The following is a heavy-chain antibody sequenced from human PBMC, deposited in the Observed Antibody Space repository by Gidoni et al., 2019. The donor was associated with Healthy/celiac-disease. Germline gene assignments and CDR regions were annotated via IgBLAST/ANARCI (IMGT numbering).Heavy chain of an antibody. V-gene: IGHV3-9*01. J-gene: IGHJ6*02. CDR2: IDWNSGSI. CDR1: GFTFADSA. Sequence: EVQLVESGGGLVQPGMSLRLSCAASGFTFADSAMHWVRQAPGKGLGGVSGIDWNSGSIGYADSVKCRFNIYRDNAKNSLYRQRNSLRAEDTDLYYCAKEGGYYYGSGSYYNDANYYYGMDVWGQGTTVTVSS. CDR3: AKEGGYYYGSGSYYNDANYYYGMDV. D-gene: IGHD3-10*01.